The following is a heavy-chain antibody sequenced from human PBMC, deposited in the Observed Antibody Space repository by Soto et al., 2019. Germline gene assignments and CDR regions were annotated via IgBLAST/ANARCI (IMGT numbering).Heavy chain of an antibody. CDR1: GFTFSSYG. CDR3: AKEYSSGWYKFKYFDY. CDR2: ISYDGSNK. D-gene: IGHD6-19*01. V-gene: IGHV3-30*18. Sequence: GGSLRLSCAASGFTFSSYGMHWVRQAPGKGLEWVAVISYDGSNKYYADSVKGRFTISRDNSKNTLYLQMNSLRAEDTAVYYCAKEYSSGWYKFKYFDYWGQGTLVTVSS. J-gene: IGHJ4*02.